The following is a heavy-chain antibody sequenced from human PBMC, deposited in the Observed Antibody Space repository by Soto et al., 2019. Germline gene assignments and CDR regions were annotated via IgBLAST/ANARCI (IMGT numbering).Heavy chain of an antibody. J-gene: IGHJ6*02. V-gene: IGHV1-18*01. CDR3: ARSGSVPYHYYGLDV. CDR1: GYTFSRSG. Sequence: QVQMVQSGAEVRKPGASVKVSCKTSGYTFSRSGISWVRQTPGQGLEWMGWISTYNGDANYAQKLQGRVTMPTDTSTSTAFMELGSLTSDDTAVYYCARSGSVPYHYYGLDVWGQGTTVTFSS. D-gene: IGHD1-26*01. CDR2: ISTYNGDA.